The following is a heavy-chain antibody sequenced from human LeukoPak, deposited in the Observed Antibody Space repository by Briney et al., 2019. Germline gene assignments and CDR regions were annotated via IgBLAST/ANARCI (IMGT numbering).Heavy chain of an antibody. CDR3: ARLTPGPNAMVRGVNWYYGMDV. J-gene: IGHJ6*02. CDR1: GFTFSSYW. D-gene: IGHD3-10*01. CDR2: IYYSGST. V-gene: IGHV4-59*08. Sequence: PGGSLRLSCAASGFTFSSYWMSWIRQPPGKGLEWIGYIYYSGSTNYNPSLKSRVTISVDTSKNQFSLKLSSVTAADTAVYYCARLTPGPNAMVRGVNWYYGMDVWGQGTTVTVSS.